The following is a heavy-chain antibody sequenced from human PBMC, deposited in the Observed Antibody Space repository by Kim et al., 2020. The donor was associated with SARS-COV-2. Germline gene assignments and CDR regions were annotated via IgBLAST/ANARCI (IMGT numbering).Heavy chain of an antibody. Sequence: GGSLRLSCAASGFTFSSYAMSWVRQAPGKGLEWVSAISGSGGSTYYADSVKGRFTISRDNSKNTLYLQMNSLRAEDTAVYYCAKDRPIIAAASGWFDPWGQGTLVTVSS. D-gene: IGHD6-13*01. CDR2: ISGSGGST. V-gene: IGHV3-23*01. J-gene: IGHJ5*02. CDR1: GFTFSSYA. CDR3: AKDRPIIAAASGWFDP.